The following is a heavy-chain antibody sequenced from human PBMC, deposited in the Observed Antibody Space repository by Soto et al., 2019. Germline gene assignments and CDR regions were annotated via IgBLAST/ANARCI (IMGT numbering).Heavy chain of an antibody. V-gene: IGHV1-69*06. Sequence: SVKVSCKASGGTFSSYAISWVRQAPGQGLEWMGGIIPIFGTANYAQKFQGRVTITADKSTSTAYMELSSLRSEDTAVYYCARAGMIFGVVIWNWFDPWGQGTLVTVSS. CDR1: GGTFSSYA. CDR3: ARAGMIFGVVIWNWFDP. D-gene: IGHD3-3*01. CDR2: IIPIFGTA. J-gene: IGHJ5*02.